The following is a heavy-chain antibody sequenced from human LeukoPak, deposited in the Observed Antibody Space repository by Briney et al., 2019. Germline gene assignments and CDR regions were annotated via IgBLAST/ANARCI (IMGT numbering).Heavy chain of an antibody. CDR2: INTKTGNP. CDR3: ARGTELELHTGDY. V-gene: IGHV7-4-1*02. D-gene: IGHD1-7*01. J-gene: IGHJ4*02. Sequence: ASVKVSCEASGYTFTSYAMNWVRQAPGQGLEWMGWINTKTGNPTYAQGFTGRFVFSLDTSVSTAYLQISSLKAEDTAVYYCARGTELELHTGDYWGQGTLVTVSS. CDR1: GYTFTSYA.